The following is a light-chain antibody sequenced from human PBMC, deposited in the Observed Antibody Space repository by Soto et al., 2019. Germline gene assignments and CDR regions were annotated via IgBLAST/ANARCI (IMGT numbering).Light chain of an antibody. V-gene: IGKV3-20*01. CDR3: QHYVNSPLT. CDR1: QSVISNY. Sequence: EIVLTQSPGTLSLSPGERATLSCRASQSVISNYLAWYQQKPGKPPRLLIYGASIMATGVPDRFSGSGSGTDFTLTINRLEPEDFAVYYCQHYVNSPLTFGRGTKVEVK. CDR2: GAS. J-gene: IGKJ1*01.